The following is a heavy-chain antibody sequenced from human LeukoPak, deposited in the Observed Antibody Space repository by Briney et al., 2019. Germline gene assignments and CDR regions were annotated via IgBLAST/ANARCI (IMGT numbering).Heavy chain of an antibody. CDR2: IYTSGST. CDR1: GGSISSYY. V-gene: IGHV4-4*09. CDR3: ARLSLDYSNYAGWFDP. J-gene: IGHJ5*02. D-gene: IGHD4-11*01. Sequence: SETLSLTCTVSGGSISSYYWSWIRQPPGKGLEWIGYIYTSGSTNYNPSLKSRVTISADTSKNQFSLKLSSVTAADTAVYYCARLSLDYSNYAGWFDPWGQGTLVTVSS.